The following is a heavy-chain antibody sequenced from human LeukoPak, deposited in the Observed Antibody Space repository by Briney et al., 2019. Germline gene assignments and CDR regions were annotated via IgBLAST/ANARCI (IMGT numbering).Heavy chain of an antibody. Sequence: GGSLRLSCVGSGFIFSSYRMNWVRQAPGKGLEWISYISSSSTTIYYADSVKSRFTISRDDAKNSLYLQMNSLRAEDTAVYYCAREFGSWGQGTLVTVSS. V-gene: IGHV3-48*01. J-gene: IGHJ4*02. CDR3: AREFGS. CDR2: ISSSSTTI. CDR1: GFIFSSYR.